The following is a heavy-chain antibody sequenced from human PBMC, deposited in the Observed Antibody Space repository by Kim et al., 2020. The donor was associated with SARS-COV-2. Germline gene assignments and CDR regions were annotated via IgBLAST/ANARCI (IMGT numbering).Heavy chain of an antibody. CDR2: ISGSVGST. V-gene: IGHV3-23*01. CDR3: AKDTIVWYYDFWSGKDDYYGMDV. D-gene: IGHD3-3*01. Sequence: GGSLRLSCAASGFTFSSYAMSWVRQAPGKGLEWVSAISGSVGSTYYADSVKGRFTISRDNSKNTLYLQMNSLRAEDTAVYYCAKDTIVWYYDFWSGKDDYYGMDVWGQGSKVTVSS. J-gene: IGHJ6*02. CDR1: GFTFSSYA.